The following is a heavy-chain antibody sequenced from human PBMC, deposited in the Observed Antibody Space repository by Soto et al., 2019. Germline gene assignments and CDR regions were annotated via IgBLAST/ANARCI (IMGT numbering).Heavy chain of an antibody. V-gene: IGHV3-23*01. CDR2: ISRSGGNT. Sequence: GGSLRLSCAASGFTFSYSGMHWVRPAPERGLEWVSTISRSGGNTYYADSVRGRFTISRDNSKNTLYLQIDSLRAEDTAVFYCAKDAGYSSAGHDVFDIWGQWTMVTVSS. CDR1: GFTFSYSG. J-gene: IGHJ3*02. D-gene: IGHD6-19*01. CDR3: AKDAGYSSAGHDVFDI.